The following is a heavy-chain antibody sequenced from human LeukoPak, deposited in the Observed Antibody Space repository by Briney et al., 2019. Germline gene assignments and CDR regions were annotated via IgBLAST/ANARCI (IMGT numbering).Heavy chain of an antibody. Sequence: SETLSLTCTVSGSSITSTSYWAWFRQPPGKGLEWIATVFQLQTVRTFNNPSLESRVTMSLDTSQNQFSLNLTSATAADTALYFCARVLNVPKLIDSWGQGTLVTVSS. CDR1: GSSITSTSY. CDR3: ARVLNVPKLIDS. V-gene: IGHV4-38-2*02. D-gene: IGHD3-10*02. CDR2: VFQLQTVRT. J-gene: IGHJ4*02.